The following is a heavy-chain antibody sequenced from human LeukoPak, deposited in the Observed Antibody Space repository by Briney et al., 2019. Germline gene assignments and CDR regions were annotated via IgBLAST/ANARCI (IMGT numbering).Heavy chain of an antibody. CDR3: VRFGPDHDMGL. J-gene: IGHJ6*02. CDR1: GFRLSNYW. V-gene: IGHV3-7*01. CDR2: IKTDGSET. Sequence: GGSLRLSCAAAGFRLSNYWMPWVRQAPAKGLEWLARIKTDGSETYYVDSVKGRFTISRDNAKSSLYLQMNSLRVEDTAVYHCVRFGPDHDMGLWGQGTTVTVS. D-gene: IGHD3-16*01.